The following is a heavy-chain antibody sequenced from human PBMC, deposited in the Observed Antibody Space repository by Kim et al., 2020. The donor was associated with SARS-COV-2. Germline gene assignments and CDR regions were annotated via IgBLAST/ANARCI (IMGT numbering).Heavy chain of an antibody. CDR3: ARQPEANWFDP. CDR2: T. Sequence: TYYPPSPQSRVTISVDTSKNQFSLKVSSVTAADTAVYYCARQPEANWFDPWGQGTLVTVSS. J-gene: IGHJ5*02. V-gene: IGHV4-39*01.